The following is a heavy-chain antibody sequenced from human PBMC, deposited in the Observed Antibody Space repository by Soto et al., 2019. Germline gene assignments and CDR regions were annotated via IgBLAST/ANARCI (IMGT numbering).Heavy chain of an antibody. CDR3: AKDPYYYGSGSYYGGLYYYYGMDV. Sequence: XGSLRLSFAASGFTFSSYGMHWVRQAPGKGLEWVAVISYDGSNKYYADSVKGRFTISRDNSKNTLYLQMNSLRAGDTAVYYCAKDPYYYGSGSYYGGLYYYYGMDVWGQGTTVTVSS. V-gene: IGHV3-30*18. J-gene: IGHJ6*02. D-gene: IGHD3-10*01. CDR1: GFTFSSYG. CDR2: ISYDGSNK.